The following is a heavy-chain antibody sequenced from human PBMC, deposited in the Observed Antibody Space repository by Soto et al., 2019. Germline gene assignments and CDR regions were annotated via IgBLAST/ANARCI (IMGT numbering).Heavy chain of an antibody. D-gene: IGHD3-16*01. CDR2: INSDGSST. J-gene: IGHJ6*02. V-gene: IGHV3-74*01. CDR3: ARAPYDYVWGIYFSEGMDV. CDR1: GFTFSSYW. Sequence: HPGGSLRLSCAASGFTFSSYWMHWVRQAPGKGLVWVSRINSDGSSTSYADSVKGRFTISRDNAKNTLYLQMNSLRAEDTAVYYCARAPYDYVWGIYFSEGMDVWGQGTTVTVSS.